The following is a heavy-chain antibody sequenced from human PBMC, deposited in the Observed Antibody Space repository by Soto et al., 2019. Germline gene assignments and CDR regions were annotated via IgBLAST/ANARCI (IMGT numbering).Heavy chain of an antibody. CDR2: IRSTANNYTT. CDR3: TTFRPYIGASTHFYF. V-gene: IGHV3-72*01. D-gene: IGHD1-26*01. Sequence: PGGSLRLSCAASGCTFSDHYMDWGRQAPGKGLEWVGRIRSTANNYTTEYAASVKGRFTISRDDAQNTTYLQMDSLKTEDTAVYYCTTFRPYIGASTHFYFCGQGTLLTVYS. J-gene: IGHJ4*02. CDR1: GCTFSDHY.